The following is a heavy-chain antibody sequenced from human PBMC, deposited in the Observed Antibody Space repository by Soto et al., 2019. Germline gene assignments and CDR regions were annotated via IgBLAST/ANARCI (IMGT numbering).Heavy chain of an antibody. CDR2: VTGTGVSI. D-gene: IGHD6-6*01. J-gene: IGHJ4*02. V-gene: IGHV3-23*01. CDR3: AKDSIPYSSSYDLDH. Sequence: GGSLRLSCVASRFVFSGVAMSWVRPCPGKGLVWVSSVTGTGVSIHYAASVRGRFTIARDNSKNTLYLQISSLRAEDTARYYCAKDSIPYSSSYDLDHWGRGALVTVSS. CDR1: RFVFSGVA.